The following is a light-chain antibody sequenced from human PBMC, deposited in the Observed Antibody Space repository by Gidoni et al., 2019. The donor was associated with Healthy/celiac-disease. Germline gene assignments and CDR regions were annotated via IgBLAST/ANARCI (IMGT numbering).Light chain of an antibody. CDR3: QQYYSYPRA. CDR1: RGISSY. J-gene: IGKJ1*01. V-gene: IGKV1-8*01. Sequence: AIRMTQSPSSFSASTGDRVTITCRSSRGISSYLAWYQQKPGKAPKPLIYAASTLQSGVPSRFSGSGSGTDFTLTISCLQSEDVATYYWQQYYSYPRAFGQGTKVEIK. CDR2: AAS.